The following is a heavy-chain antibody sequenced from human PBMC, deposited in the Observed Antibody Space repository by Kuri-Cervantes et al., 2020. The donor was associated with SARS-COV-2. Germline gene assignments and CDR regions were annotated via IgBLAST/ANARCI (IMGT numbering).Heavy chain of an antibody. V-gene: IGHV3-23*01. Sequence: GESLKISCAASGFTFSSYAMSWVRQAPGKGLEWVSAISGSGGSTYYADPVKGRFTISRDNSKNTLYLQMNSLRAEDTAVYYCAKEGFFYGSGRHFDYWGQGTLVTVSS. J-gene: IGHJ4*02. CDR2: ISGSGGST. CDR3: AKEGFFYGSGRHFDY. D-gene: IGHD3-10*01. CDR1: GFTFSSYA.